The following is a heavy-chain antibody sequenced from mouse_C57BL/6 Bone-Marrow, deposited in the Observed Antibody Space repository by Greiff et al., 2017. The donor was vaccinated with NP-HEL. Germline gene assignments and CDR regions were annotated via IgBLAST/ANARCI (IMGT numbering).Heavy chain of an antibody. CDR3: ARWGYYFDY. V-gene: IGHV1-81*01. J-gene: IGHJ2*01. Sequence: QVQLQQSGAELVRPGASVKLSCKASGYTFTSYGISWVKQRTGQGLEWIGEIYPRSGDTYYNEKFKGKATLTVDKSSSTAYMELRSLTSEDSAVYYCARWGYYFDYWGQGTTLTVSA. CDR2: IYPRSGDT. CDR1: GYTFTSYG.